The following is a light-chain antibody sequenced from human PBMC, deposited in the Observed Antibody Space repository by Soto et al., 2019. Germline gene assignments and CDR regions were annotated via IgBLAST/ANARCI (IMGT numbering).Light chain of an antibody. J-gene: IGKJ1*01. Sequence: ENVLTQSPGTLSLSPGERATLSCRASQSLKKTFLAWYQQKPGQAPRLLIYAASSRATGIPDRFSGSGSGTDFTLTISRLEPEDFAVYYCQQYSSSPQTFGQGTKVDIK. CDR1: QSLKKTF. V-gene: IGKV3-20*01. CDR2: AAS. CDR3: QQYSSSPQT.